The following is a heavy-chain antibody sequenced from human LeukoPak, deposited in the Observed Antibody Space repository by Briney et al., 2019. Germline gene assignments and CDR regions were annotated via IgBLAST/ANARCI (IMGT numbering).Heavy chain of an antibody. V-gene: IGHV3-30*02. CDR1: GFTFRSSG. J-gene: IGHJ1*01. Sequence: GGSLRLSCAASGFTFRSSGMHWVRQAPGKGLEWVAFLQYDGSDKDYADSVKGRFTISRDNSKNTLYLQMNSLRAEDTAVYYCALLDSSSWYRGYFQHWGQGTLVTVSS. D-gene: IGHD6-13*01. CDR2: LQYDGSDK. CDR3: ALLDSSSWYRGYFQH.